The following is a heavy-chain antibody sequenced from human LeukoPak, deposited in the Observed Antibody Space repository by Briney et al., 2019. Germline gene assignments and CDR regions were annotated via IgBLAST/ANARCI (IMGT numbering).Heavy chain of an antibody. J-gene: IGHJ4*02. CDR3: ARGYGSGSYNNFNQ. Sequence: SETLSLTCTVSGASVRGYYWSWNRQPPGKGREWIGYIHYTGNTDYNPSLTSRVTMSVDTSKNQFSLMLTSVTAADTAVYYCARGYGSGSYNNFNQWGQGLLVAVSS. D-gene: IGHD3-10*01. CDR1: GASVRGYY. CDR2: IHYTGNT. V-gene: IGHV4-59*02.